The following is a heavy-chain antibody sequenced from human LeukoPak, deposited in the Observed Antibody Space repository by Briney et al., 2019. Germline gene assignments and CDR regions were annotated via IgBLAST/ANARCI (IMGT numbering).Heavy chain of an antibody. D-gene: IGHD1-26*01. CDR2: IYHSGST. CDR1: GGSINSGSYK. J-gene: IGHJ4*02. V-gene: IGHV4-30-2*01. CDR3: AAGIVGATFWLDY. Sequence: SQTLSLTCTVSGGSINSGSYKWSWIRQPPGKGLEWIGYIYHSGSTYYNPSLKSRVTISEDRSMKQFSLKLSSVTAADTAVYYCAAGIVGATFWLDYWGQGTLVTVSS.